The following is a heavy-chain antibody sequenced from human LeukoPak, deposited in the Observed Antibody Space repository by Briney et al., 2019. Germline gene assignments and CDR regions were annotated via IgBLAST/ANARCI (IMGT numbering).Heavy chain of an antibody. CDR2: IYTSGST. CDR3: ARESYSSSYLFDF. V-gene: IGHV4-4*07. J-gene: IGHJ4*02. Sequence: PSKTLSLTCTVSGGSISSYYWSWIRQPAGKGLEWIGRIYTSGSTNYNPSLKSRVTMSVDTSKNQISLKVNSVTAADTAVYYCARESYSSSYLFDFWGQGTLVTVSS. CDR1: GGSISSYY. D-gene: IGHD6-6*01.